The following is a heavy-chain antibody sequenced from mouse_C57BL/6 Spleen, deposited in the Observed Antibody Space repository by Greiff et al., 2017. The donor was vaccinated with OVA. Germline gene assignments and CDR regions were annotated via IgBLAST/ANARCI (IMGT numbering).Heavy chain of an antibody. Sequence: QVQLQQSGAELVRPGTSVKVSCKASGYAFTNYLIEWVKQRPGQGLEWIGVINPGSGGTNYNEKFKGKATLTADKSSSTAYMQLSSLTSEDSAVYFCARYISVLRNYAMDYWGQGTSVTVSS. V-gene: IGHV1-54*01. CDR2: INPGSGGT. D-gene: IGHD1-1*01. J-gene: IGHJ4*01. CDR3: ARYISVLRNYAMDY. CDR1: GYAFTNYL.